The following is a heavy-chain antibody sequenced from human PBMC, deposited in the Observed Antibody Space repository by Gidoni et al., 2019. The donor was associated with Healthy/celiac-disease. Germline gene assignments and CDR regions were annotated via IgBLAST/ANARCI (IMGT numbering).Heavy chain of an antibody. CDR1: GFTLSSYA. D-gene: IGHD3-3*01. V-gene: IGHV3-64D*09. CDR2: ISSNGGST. CDR3: VKYDFWSGYTGGAYFDY. J-gene: IGHJ4*02. Sequence: EVQLVESGGGLVQPGGSLRLYCSASGFTLSSYAMHWVRQAPGKGLEYVSAISSNGGSTYYADSVKGRFTISRDNSKNTLYLQMSSLRAEDTAVYYCVKYDFWSGYTGGAYFDYWGQGTLVTVSS.